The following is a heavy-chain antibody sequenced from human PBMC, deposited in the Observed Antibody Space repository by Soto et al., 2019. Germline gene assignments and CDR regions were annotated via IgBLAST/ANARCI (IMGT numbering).Heavy chain of an antibody. CDR3: ARIYCSSTSCYVIGDYYFDY. J-gene: IGHJ4*02. Sequence: ESGPTLVNPTQTLTLTCTFSGFSLSTSGVGVGWIRQPPGKALEWLALIYWDDDKRYSPSLKSRLTITKDTSKNQVVLTMTNMDPVDTATYYCARIYCSSTSCYVIGDYYFDYWGQGTLVTVSS. CDR1: GFSLSTSGVG. V-gene: IGHV2-5*02. D-gene: IGHD2-2*01. CDR2: IYWDDDK.